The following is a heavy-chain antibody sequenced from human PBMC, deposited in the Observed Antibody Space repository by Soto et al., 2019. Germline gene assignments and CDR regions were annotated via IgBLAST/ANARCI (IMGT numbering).Heavy chain of an antibody. CDR2: VYHTGAT. CDR1: GAPLCYGGFY. D-gene: IGHD1-26*01. CDR3: ARESHSSWEWLDP. V-gene: IGHV4-31*03. J-gene: IGHJ5*02. Sequence: VQLQESGPGLVVPSQTLSLVCSVSGAPLCYGGFYWSWVRQSPGKALEWIGFVYHTGATYYHPFLEGRITMAVDMSKKEFSLKLTSVTAADTATYYCARESHSSWEWLDPWGQGILVTVSS.